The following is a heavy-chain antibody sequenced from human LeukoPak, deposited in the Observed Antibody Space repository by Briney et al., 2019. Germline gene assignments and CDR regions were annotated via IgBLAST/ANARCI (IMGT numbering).Heavy chain of an antibody. V-gene: IGHV1-2*02. D-gene: IGHD6-6*01. J-gene: IGHJ4*02. CDR3: ARDKEVAARRRYYFDY. CDR2: INPNSGGT. Sequence: XHWVRQAPGQGREWMGWINPNSGGTNYAQKFQGRVTMTRDTSISTAYMELSRLRSDDTAVYYCARDKEVAARRRYYFDYWGQGTLVTVSS.